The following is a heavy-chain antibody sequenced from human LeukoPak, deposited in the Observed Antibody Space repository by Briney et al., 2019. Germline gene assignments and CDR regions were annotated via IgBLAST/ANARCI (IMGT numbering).Heavy chain of an antibody. J-gene: IGHJ5*02. Sequence: GGSLRLSCAASGFTFDSYWMHWVRQAPGTGLVWVSRINIDGSTTTHADSVKGRFTISRDNAKNTLYLQMNSLRAEDTAVYYCARDHIAVAGINWFDPWGQGTLVTVSS. V-gene: IGHV3-74*01. CDR2: INIDGSTT. CDR1: GFTFDSYW. CDR3: ARDHIAVAGINWFDP. D-gene: IGHD6-19*01.